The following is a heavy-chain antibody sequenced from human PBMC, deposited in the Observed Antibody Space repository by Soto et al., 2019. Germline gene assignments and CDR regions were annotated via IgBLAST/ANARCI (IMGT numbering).Heavy chain of an antibody. CDR1: GGSISSGGYY. V-gene: IGHV4-31*03. D-gene: IGHD6-19*01. Sequence: PSETLSLTCTVSGGSISSGGYYWSWIRQHPGKGLEWIGYIYYSGNTYYNPSLKSRVTISVDTSKNQFSLKLNSVTAADTAVYYCARDDYSSGWYSYYYYGMDVWGQGTTVTVSS. CDR3: ARDDYSSGWYSYYYYGMDV. CDR2: IYYSGNT. J-gene: IGHJ6*02.